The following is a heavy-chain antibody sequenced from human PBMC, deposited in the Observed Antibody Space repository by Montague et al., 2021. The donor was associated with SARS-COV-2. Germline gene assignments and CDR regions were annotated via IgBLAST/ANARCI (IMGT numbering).Heavy chain of an antibody. J-gene: IGHJ4*02. D-gene: IGHD3-9*01. CDR3: ARESLHLTGYYNDCFDY. CDR2: IYTSGST. V-gene: IGHV4-61*02. Sequence: IYTSGSTNYNPSLKSRVTISVDTSKNQFSLKLSSVTAADTAVYYCARESLHLTGYYNDCFDYLGRQSLVSV.